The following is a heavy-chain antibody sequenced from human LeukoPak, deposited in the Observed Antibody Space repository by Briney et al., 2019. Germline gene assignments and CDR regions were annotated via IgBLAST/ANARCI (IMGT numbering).Heavy chain of an antibody. CDR3: ARHRGYSSGSYFDY. CDR2: INGGNGNT. D-gene: IGHD5-18*01. J-gene: IGHJ4*02. CDR1: GYTFTDYT. Sequence: ASVKVSCKASGYTFTDYTMHWLRQAPGQRPEWMGWINGGNGNTEYSQKFQGRVTITRDTSASTAYMELSSLRSEDTAMYYCARHRGYSSGSYFDYWGQGTLVTVSS. V-gene: IGHV1-3*01.